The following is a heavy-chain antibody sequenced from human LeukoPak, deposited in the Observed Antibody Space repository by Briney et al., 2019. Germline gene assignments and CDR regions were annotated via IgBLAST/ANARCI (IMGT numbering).Heavy chain of an antibody. D-gene: IGHD3-10*01. V-gene: IGHV1-24*01. Sequence: ASVKVSCKASGYTLNALSIHWVRQAPGKRLEWMGGLDPVDGETIYAQRFQGRVTMTEDTSTDTAYLDLRSLRSDDTAVYYCTTSRRFYYGSGTFQYWGQGTLLTVSS. CDR1: GYTLNALS. CDR3: TTSRRFYYGSGTFQY. CDR2: LDPVDGET. J-gene: IGHJ1*01.